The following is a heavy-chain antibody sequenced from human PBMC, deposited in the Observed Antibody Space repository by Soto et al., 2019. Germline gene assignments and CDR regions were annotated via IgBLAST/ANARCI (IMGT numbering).Heavy chain of an antibody. V-gene: IGHV1-18*01. CDR3: ARDILCCGGDCYEDTFDI. J-gene: IGHJ3*02. CDR1: GYTFTSYG. D-gene: IGHD2-21*02. CDR2: ISAYKGET. Sequence: QVQLVQSGVEVKKPGASVKVSCKASGYTFTSYGVSWVRQAPGQGLEWMGWISAYKGETNYAQKLRGRVTMTTDTITNTVYMELRSLRSDDTAVYYCARDILCCGGDCYEDTFDIWGQGTMVTVSS.